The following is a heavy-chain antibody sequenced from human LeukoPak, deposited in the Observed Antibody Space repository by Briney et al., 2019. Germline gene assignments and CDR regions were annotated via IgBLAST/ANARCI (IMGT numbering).Heavy chain of an antibody. Sequence: SETLSLTCTVSGGSISNKYWSWIRQPPGKGLEWVGYIYYSGNTNYNPSLKSRVTILVDTSKNQVSLKLSSVTAADTAVYFCARDWGVGGRPGYMDVWGKGTTVTVSS. D-gene: IGHD6-6*01. CDR1: GGSISNKY. J-gene: IGHJ6*03. CDR3: ARDWGVGGRPGYMDV. CDR2: IYYSGNT. V-gene: IGHV4-59*01.